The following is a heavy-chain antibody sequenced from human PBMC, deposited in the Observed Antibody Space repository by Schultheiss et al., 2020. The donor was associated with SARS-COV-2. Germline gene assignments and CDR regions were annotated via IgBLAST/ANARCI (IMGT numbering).Heavy chain of an antibody. CDR3: AKEGEEMGTS. CDR1: GFTFRNYW. V-gene: IGHV3-7*03. CDR2: IKQDGSVK. D-gene: IGHD5-24*01. Sequence: GESLKISCAASGFTFRNYWMDWVRQAPGKGLEWVANIKQDGSVKHYVASVRGRFIASRDNAKNSLDLQMNSLRVDDTAVYYCAKEGEEMGTSWGQGTLVTVSS. J-gene: IGHJ4*02.